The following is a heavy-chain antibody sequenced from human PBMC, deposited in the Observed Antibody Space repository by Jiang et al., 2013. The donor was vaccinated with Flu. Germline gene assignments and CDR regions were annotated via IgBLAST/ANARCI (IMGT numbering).Heavy chain of an antibody. CDR3: ARGGSSSQYAFDI. CDR2: ISYDGSNK. CDR1: GFTFSSYA. J-gene: IGHJ3*02. V-gene: IGHV3-30-3*01. D-gene: IGHD6-13*01. Sequence: VQLVESGGGVVQPGRSLRLSCAASGFTFSSYAMHWVRQAPGKGLEWVAVISYDGSNKYYADSVKGRFTISRDNSKNTLYLQMNGLRAEDTAVYYCARGGSSSQYAFDI.